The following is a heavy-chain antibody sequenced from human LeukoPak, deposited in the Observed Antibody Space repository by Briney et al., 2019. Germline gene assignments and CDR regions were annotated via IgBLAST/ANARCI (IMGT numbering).Heavy chain of an antibody. CDR2: IAGSSGYI. Sequence: GGSLRLSCAASGFTFSDAWMTWVRQAPGKGLEWVSSIAGSSGYISYADSVKGRFTISRDNAKKSLYLQMTSLTAEDTAVYYCARDRGAYCGGDCYLGFDYWGRGTLVTVSS. J-gene: IGHJ4*01. CDR1: GFTFSDAW. D-gene: IGHD2-21*02. V-gene: IGHV3-21*01. CDR3: ARDRGAYCGGDCYLGFDY.